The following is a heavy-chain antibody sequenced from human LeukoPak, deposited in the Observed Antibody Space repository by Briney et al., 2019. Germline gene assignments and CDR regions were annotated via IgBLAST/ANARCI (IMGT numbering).Heavy chain of an antibody. J-gene: IGHJ4*02. Sequence: PGGSLRPSCAASGFTFSSYEMNWVRQAPGKGLEWVSHSSSSGSTIYYAGSVKGRFTIARDNAKNSVYLQMNSLRAEDTAVYYCARGSLHSAYGFDYWGQGTLVTVSS. V-gene: IGHV3-48*03. CDR2: SSSSGSTI. D-gene: IGHD5-12*01. CDR3: ARGSLHSAYGFDY. CDR1: GFTFSSYE.